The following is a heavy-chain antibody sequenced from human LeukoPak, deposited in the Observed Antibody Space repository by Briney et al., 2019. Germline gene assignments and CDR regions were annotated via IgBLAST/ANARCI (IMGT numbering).Heavy chain of an antibody. CDR2: IKPDGSEK. V-gene: IGHV3-7*01. Sequence: TGGSLRLSCAVSGFTSSSYWISWVRQAPGKGLEWVANIKPDGSEKYYADSVKGRFTISRDNAKNLLYFQMNSLRAEDTAVYYCARENVAALDYWGQGTLVTVSS. CDR1: GFTSSSYW. CDR3: ARENVAALDY. J-gene: IGHJ4*02. D-gene: IGHD6-13*01.